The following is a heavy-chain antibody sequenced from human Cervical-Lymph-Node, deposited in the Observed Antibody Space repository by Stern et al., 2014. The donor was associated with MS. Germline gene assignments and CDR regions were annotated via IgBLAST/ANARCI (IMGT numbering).Heavy chain of an antibody. CDR2: ISSSSSIR. D-gene: IGHD6-25*01. V-gene: IGHV3-48*02. CDR3: ARVYTSGNS. Sequence: VQLVESGGGLVQPGGSLRLSCIVSGFNLSTYSMNWVRQAPGKGLEWVSYISSSSSIRKYADSVKGRFTISRDNGKNSLYLQMNSLRDEDTAIYYCARVYTSGNSWGQGTLVTVSS. CDR1: GFNLSTYS. J-gene: IGHJ4*02.